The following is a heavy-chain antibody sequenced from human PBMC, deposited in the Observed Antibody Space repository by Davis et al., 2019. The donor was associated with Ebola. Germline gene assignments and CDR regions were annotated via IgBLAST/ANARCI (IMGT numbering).Heavy chain of an antibody. CDR1: GGTFSSYA. V-gene: IGHV1-2*04. D-gene: IGHD4-17*01. CDR2: INPNSGST. CDR3: AREGAAQGYGDYGLGYYYYYGMDV. Sequence: ASVKVSCKASGGTFSSYAISWVRQAPGQGLEWMGWINPNSGSTNFAQKFQGWVTMTRDTSISTAYMELSSLKSDDTAVYYCAREGAAQGYGDYGLGYYYYYGMDVWGQGTTVTVSS. J-gene: IGHJ6*02.